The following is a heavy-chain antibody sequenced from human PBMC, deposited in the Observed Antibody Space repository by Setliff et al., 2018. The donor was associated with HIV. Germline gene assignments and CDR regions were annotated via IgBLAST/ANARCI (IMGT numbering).Heavy chain of an antibody. Sequence: GSLRLSCAASGFTFSSYWMSWVRQAPGKGLEWVANIKQDGSEKYYVDSVKGRFTISRDNAKNSLYLQMNSLRAEDTAVYYCAREGPPVDVAGRYLQHWGRGTLVTSPQ. CDR3: AREGPPVDVAGRYLQH. V-gene: IGHV3-7*01. D-gene: IGHD2-15*01. J-gene: IGHJ1*01. CDR1: GFTFSSYW. CDR2: IKQDGSEK.